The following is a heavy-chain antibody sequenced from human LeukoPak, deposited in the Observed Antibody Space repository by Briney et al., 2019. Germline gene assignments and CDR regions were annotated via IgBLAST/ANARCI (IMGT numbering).Heavy chain of an antibody. D-gene: IGHD5-12*01. CDR3: AKTITGGIQFDY. CDR1: GFTFSSYG. CDR2: ISYDGSNK. V-gene: IGHV3-30*18. J-gene: IGHJ4*02. Sequence: PGGSLRLSCAASGFTFSSYGMHWVRQAPGKGLEWVAVISYDGSNKYYADSVKGRFTISRDNSKNTLYLQMNSLRAEDTAVYYCAKTITGGIQFDYWGQGTLVTVSS.